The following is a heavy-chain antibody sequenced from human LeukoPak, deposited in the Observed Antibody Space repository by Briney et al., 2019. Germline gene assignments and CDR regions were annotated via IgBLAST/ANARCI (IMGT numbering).Heavy chain of an antibody. CDR3: ARGMVVAATFDP. CDR2: INPNSGGT. V-gene: IGHV1-2*06. CDR1: GYTFTGYY. D-gene: IGHD2-15*01. Sequence: GASVNVSCKASGYTFTGYYMHWVRQAPGQGLEWMGRINPNSGGTNYAQKFQGRVTMTRDTSISTAYMELSRLRSDDTAVYYCARGMVVAATFDPWGRGTLVTVSS. J-gene: IGHJ5*02.